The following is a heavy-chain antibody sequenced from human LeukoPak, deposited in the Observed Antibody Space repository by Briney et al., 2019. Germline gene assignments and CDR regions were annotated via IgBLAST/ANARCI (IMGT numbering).Heavy chain of an antibody. V-gene: IGHV1-18*01. CDR2: ISIHNGNT. Sequence: GASVKVSCKASGYTFTSYGISWVRQAPGQGLEWMAWISIHNGNTDYAQKFQGRVTMTTDTSTSTTYMELRSLRSDDTAMYFCASQTYDGYGGIRRGDDAFDVWGQGTMVTVSS. CDR1: GYTFTSYG. D-gene: IGHD2-15*01. J-gene: IGHJ3*01. CDR3: ASQTYDGYGGIRRGDDAFDV.